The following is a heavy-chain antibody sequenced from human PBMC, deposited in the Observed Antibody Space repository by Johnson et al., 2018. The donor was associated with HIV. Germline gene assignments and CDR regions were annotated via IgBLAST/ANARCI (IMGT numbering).Heavy chain of an antibody. CDR2: IRYDGSNK. D-gene: IGHD6-19*01. V-gene: IGHV3-30*02. J-gene: IGHJ3*02. Sequence: QVQLVESGGGVVQPGGSLRLSCAASGFTFSSYGMHWVRQAPGKGLEWVAFIRYDGSNKYYADSVKGRFTISRDNSKNTLYLQMNSLRAEDTAVYYCAKDQSNGWNRGAFDIWGQGTVVTVSS. CDR3: AKDQSNGWNRGAFDI. CDR1: GFTFSSYG.